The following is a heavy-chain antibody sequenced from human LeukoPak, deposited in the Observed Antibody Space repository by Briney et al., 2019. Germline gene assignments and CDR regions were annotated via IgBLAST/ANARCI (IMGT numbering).Heavy chain of an antibody. CDR2: TYYRSKWYN. CDR3: ARGVGSSGLGY. Sequence: SQTLTLTCAISGDSFSSNSAAWTWIRQSPSRGLEWLGRTYYRSKWYNDYAVSVKSRITINPDTSKNQFSLQLNSVTPEDTAVYYCARGVGSSGLGYWGQGTLVTVSS. V-gene: IGHV6-1*01. J-gene: IGHJ4*02. CDR1: GDSFSSNSAA. D-gene: IGHD6-19*01.